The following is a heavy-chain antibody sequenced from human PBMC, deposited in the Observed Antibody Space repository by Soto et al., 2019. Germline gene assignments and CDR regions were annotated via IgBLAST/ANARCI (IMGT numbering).Heavy chain of an antibody. V-gene: IGHV3-30*18. CDR3: AKDIAVPAVKDYYYYYGMDV. CDR1: GFTFSSYC. Sequence: GGSLRLSCAASGFTFSSYCMHWVRQAPGKGLEWVAVISYDGSNKYYADSVKGRFTISRGNSKNTLYLQMNSLRAEDTAVYYCAKDIAVPAVKDYYYYYGMDVWGQGTTVTVSS. D-gene: IGHD2-2*01. J-gene: IGHJ6*02. CDR2: ISYDGSNK.